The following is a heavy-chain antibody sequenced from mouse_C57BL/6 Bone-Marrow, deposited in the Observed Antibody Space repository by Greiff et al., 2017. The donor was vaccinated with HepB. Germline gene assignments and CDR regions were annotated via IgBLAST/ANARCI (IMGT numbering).Heavy chain of an antibody. CDR3: ARERCITAVSGWYFDV. V-gene: IGHV14-2*01. CDR2: IDPEDGDT. Sequence: VQLQQSGAELVKPGASVKLSCTASGFNIKDYYMHWVKQRTEQGLEWIGRIDPEDGDTKYAPKFQGQATITADTSSNTAYLQLSSLTSEDTAVYYCARERCITAVSGWYFDVWGTGTTVTVSS. J-gene: IGHJ1*03. D-gene: IGHD1-1*01. CDR1: GFNIKDYY.